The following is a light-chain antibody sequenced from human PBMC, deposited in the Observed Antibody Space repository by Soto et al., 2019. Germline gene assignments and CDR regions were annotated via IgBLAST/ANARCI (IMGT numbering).Light chain of an antibody. J-gene: IGLJ1*01. CDR2: DVN. CDR1: SSDVGAYNL. V-gene: IGLV2-14*01. Sequence: QSVLTQPAPVFGSPGQSITISRTGNSSDVGAYNLASWSHRHQGKAPTLMIYDVNNRPSGVSDRFSGSKSGDTASLTISGLRAEVEADYYCNSYTCSISSYVFGTGSEVTDL. CDR3: NSYTCSISSYV.